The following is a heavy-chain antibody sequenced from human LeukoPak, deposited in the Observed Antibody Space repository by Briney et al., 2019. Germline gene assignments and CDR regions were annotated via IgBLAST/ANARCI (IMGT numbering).Heavy chain of an antibody. CDR2: INPNSGGT. J-gene: IGHJ5*02. V-gene: IGHV1-2*02. D-gene: IGHD2-15*01. Sequence: ASVNVSCKASGYTFTCYYIHWVRQAPGQGLEWMGWINPNSGGTNYAQKFQGRVTMPRDTSISTAYTELRRLRSDDTAVYYCARPRVAATPGFDPWGQGTLVTVSS. CDR1: GYTFTCYY. CDR3: ARPRVAATPGFDP.